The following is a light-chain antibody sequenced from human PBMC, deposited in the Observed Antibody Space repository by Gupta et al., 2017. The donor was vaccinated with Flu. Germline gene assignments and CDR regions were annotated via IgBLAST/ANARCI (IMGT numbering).Light chain of an antibody. CDR2: DEK. CDR3: QQSNNFPPLS. J-gene: IGKJ4*01. Sequence: DIQMTQSPSSVSASVGDTVAITCRASQSISTWLSWYQQRPGKAPKLLISDEKDLQSGVPSRFSGSGSGTDFTLTITSLQPEDSATYFCQQSNNFPPLSFGGGTKVEIK. V-gene: IGKV1D-12*01. CDR1: QSISTW.